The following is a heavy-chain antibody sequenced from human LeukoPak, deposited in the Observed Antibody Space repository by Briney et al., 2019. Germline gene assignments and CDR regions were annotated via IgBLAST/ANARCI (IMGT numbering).Heavy chain of an antibody. CDR3: AKDKGDYFGDYYGMDV. D-gene: IGHD2/OR15-2a*01. CDR2: ISYDGSNK. J-gene: IGHJ6*02. CDR1: GFTFSSYG. V-gene: IGHV3-30*18. Sequence: GGSLRLSCAASGFTFSSYGMHWVRQAPGKGLEWVAVISYDGSNKYYADSVKGRFTISRDNSKNTLYLQMNSLRAEDTAVYYCAKDKGDYFGDYYGMDVWGRGTTVTVSS.